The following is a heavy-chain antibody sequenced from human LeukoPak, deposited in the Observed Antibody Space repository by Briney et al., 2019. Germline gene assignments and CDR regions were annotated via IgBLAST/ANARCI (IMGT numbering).Heavy chain of an antibody. CDR3: ARGRNGLFDY. Sequence: GGSLRLSCAASGFTFSTYWMHWVRQAPGKGLVWLSQISSNGGRTRYADSVKGRLTISRDNAKNTLYLQMNSLRAEDTARYYCARGRNGLFDYWGHGTLVTVSS. V-gene: IGHV3-74*01. J-gene: IGHJ4*01. CDR1: GFTFSTYW. CDR2: ISSNGGRT. D-gene: IGHD5-24*01.